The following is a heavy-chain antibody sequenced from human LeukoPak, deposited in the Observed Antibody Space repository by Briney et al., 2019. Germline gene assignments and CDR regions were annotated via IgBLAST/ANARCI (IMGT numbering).Heavy chain of an antibody. CDR2: ISAYNGNT. CDR1: GYTFTTYG. CDR3: ARQERKSGYGSGSIRRGSFDY. J-gene: IGHJ4*02. Sequence: ASVKVSCKASGYTFTTYGISWVRQAPGQGLEWMGWISAYNGNTNYAQKLQGRVTMTTDTSTSTAYMELRSLRSDDTAVYYCARQERKSGYGSGSIRRGSFDYWGQGTLVTVSS. D-gene: IGHD3-10*01. V-gene: IGHV1-18*01.